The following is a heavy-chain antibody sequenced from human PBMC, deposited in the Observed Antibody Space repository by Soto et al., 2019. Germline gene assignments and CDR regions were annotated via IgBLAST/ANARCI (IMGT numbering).Heavy chain of an antibody. J-gene: IGHJ3*02. D-gene: IGHD3-10*01. CDR1: GYTFTRYG. V-gene: IGHV1-18*01. Sequence: GASVNFSCKASGYTFTRYGLSWVLQAPGQGLEWMGWISAYNGNTNYAQKLQGRVTMTTDTSTSTAYMELRSLRSDDTAVYYCARDYGSGEYFDIWGQGTMVTVSS. CDR3: ARDYGSGEYFDI. CDR2: ISAYNGNT.